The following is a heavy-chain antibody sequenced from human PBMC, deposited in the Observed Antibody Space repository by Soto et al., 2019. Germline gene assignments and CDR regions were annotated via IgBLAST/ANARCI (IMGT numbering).Heavy chain of an antibody. CDR2: INDSGTT. Sequence: QLQLHQWGAQVLKPSETLSLNCEVSGGSLPGYYWIWDRQTPGKGLEWIGEINDSGTTYYNPSFKSPPTKAINTAKRQISLGLTSVTAADTGVYYCQGGDFWGQGTRVTVSS. CDR1: GGSLPGYY. CDR3: QGGDF. J-gene: IGHJ4*02. D-gene: IGHD3-16*01. V-gene: IGHV4-34*01.